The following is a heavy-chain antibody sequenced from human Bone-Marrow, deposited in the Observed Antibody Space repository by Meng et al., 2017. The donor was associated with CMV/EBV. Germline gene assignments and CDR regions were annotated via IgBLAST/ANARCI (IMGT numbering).Heavy chain of an antibody. V-gene: IGHV4-39*07. CDR2: IYYSGST. J-gene: IGHJ4*02. D-gene: IGHD3-3*01. CDR1: GGSISSSSYY. CDR3: ARVTIFGANY. Sequence: GSLRLSCTVSGGSISSSSYYWGWIRQPPGKGLEWIGSIYYSGSTYYNPSLKSRVTISVDTSKNQFSLKLSSVTAADTAVYYCARVTIFGANYWGQGTLVTVSS.